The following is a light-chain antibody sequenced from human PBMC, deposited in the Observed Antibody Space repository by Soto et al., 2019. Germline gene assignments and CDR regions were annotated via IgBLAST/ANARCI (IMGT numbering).Light chain of an antibody. J-gene: IGLJ2*01. V-gene: IGLV2-8*01. CDR3: SSYAGSNGVI. Sequence: QSALTQPPSASGSPGQSVTISCTGTSSDVGAYSYVSWYQQYPGKAPELMIYEVTKRPSGVPDRFSGSKSGNTASLTVSGLQAEDEAAYYCSSYAGSNGVIFGGGTKVTVL. CDR1: SSDVGAYSY. CDR2: EVT.